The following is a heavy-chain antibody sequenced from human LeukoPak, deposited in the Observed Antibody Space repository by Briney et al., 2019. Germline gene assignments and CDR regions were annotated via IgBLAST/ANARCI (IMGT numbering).Heavy chain of an antibody. J-gene: IGHJ4*02. CDR3: ASSQKESLDY. CDR1: GFTFSSYE. CDR2: ISSSGSTI. V-gene: IGHV3-48*03. Sequence: PGGSLRLSCAASGFTFSSYEMNWVRQAPGKGLEWVSYISSSGSTIYYADSVKGRFTISRDNAKNSLYLQMNSLRAEDAAVYYCASSQKESLDYWGQGTLVTVSS.